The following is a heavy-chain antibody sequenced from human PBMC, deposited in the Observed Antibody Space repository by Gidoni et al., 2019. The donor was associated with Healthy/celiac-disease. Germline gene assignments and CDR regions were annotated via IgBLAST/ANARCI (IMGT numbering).Heavy chain of an antibody. CDR1: GFTFSSSS. Sequence: EVQLVESGGGLVKPGGSLRLSCAASGFTFSSSSMNWVRQAPGKGLEWVSSISSSSIYIYYADSVKGRFTISRDNAKNSLYLQMNSLRAEDTAVYYCARDPYYDSSGYSTPATGVDYWGQGTLVTVSS. V-gene: IGHV3-21*01. CDR2: ISSSSIYI. D-gene: IGHD3-22*01. J-gene: IGHJ4*02. CDR3: ARDPYYDSSGYSTPATGVDY.